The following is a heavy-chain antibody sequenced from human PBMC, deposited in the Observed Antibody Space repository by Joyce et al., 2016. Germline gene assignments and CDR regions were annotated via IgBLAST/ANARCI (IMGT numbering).Heavy chain of an antibody. V-gene: IGHV4-30-2*01. D-gene: IGHD3-10*01. CDR2: IHHSEST. CDR1: GGSVSSGGYS. Sequence: QMQLQESGPGLVKPSQTLSLTCAVSGGSVSSGGYSWTWIRQPPGTGLEWIGHIHHSESTYYNPSLQSRVTMSVDRSKNQFSLKLRSVTAADTAVYYCARAYGSGSYSYYYGMDVWGQGTTVTVSS. CDR3: ARAYGSGSYSYYYGMDV. J-gene: IGHJ6*02.